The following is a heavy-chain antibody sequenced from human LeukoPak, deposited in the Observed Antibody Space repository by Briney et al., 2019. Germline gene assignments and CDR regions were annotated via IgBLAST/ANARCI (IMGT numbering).Heavy chain of an antibody. CDR2: INPNSGGT. CDR1: GYTFTGYY. D-gene: IGHD3-3*01. V-gene: IGHV1-2*02. J-gene: IGHJ3*02. CDR3: ARVQLRFSDAFDI. Sequence: ASVKVSCKASGYTFTGYYMHWVRQAPGQGLEWMGWINPNSGGTNYAQKFQGRVTMTRDTSISTAYMELSRLRSDDTAVYYCARVQLRFSDAFDIWGQGTMVTVSS.